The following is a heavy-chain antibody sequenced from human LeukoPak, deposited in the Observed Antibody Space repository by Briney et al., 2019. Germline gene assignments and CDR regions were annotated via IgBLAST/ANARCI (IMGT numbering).Heavy chain of an antibody. V-gene: IGHV1-8*01. D-gene: IGHD5-24*01. CDR2: MNPNSGNT. Sequence: RWASVKASCKASGYTFTSYDINWVRQATGQGLEWMGWMNPNSGNTGYAQKFQGRVTMTRNTSISTAYMELSNLRSEDTAVYYCARGDGYADYYYYYMDVWGKGTTVTVSS. J-gene: IGHJ6*03. CDR1: GYTFTSYD. CDR3: ARGDGYADYYYYYMDV.